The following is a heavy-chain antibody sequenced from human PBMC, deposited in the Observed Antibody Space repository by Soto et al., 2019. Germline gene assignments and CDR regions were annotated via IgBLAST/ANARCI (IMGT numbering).Heavy chain of an antibody. J-gene: IGHJ4*02. CDR2: IYYSGST. CDR1: GGSLSSYY. V-gene: IGHV4-59*01. Sequence: PSETLSLTCTVSGGSLSSYYWSWIRQPPGKGLEWIGYIYYSGSTNYNPSLKSRVTISVDTSKNQFSLKLSSVTAADTAVYYCAREGEYSSGWPLLDYWGQGTLVTVSS. CDR3: AREGEYSSGWPLLDY. D-gene: IGHD6-19*01.